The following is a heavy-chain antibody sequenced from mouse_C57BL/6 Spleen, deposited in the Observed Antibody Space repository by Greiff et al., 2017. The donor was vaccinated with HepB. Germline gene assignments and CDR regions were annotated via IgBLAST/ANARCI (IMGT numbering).Heavy chain of an antibody. V-gene: IGHV1-18*01. CDR2: INPNNGGT. D-gene: IGHD2-4*01. J-gene: IGHJ4*01. CDR3: ARFEGLRRAMDY. CDR1: GYTFTDYN. Sequence: EVQLQQSGPELVKPGASVKIPCKASGYTFTDYNMDWVKQSHGKSLEWIGDINPNNGGTIYNQKFKGRATLTVDKSSSTAYMELRSLTSEDTAVYYCARFEGLRRAMDYWGQGTSVTVSS.